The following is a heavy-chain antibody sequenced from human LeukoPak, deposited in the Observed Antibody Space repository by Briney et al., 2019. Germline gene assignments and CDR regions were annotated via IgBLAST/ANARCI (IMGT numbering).Heavy chain of an antibody. CDR1: GGSISSSNW. CDR3: ARGLDYYGSGLGY. J-gene: IGHJ4*02. V-gene: IGHV4-4*02. D-gene: IGHD3-10*01. CDR2: IYHSGST. Sequence: PSGPLSLTCAVSGGSISSSNWWSWVRQPPGKGLEWIGEIYHSGSTNYNPSLKSRVTISVDKSKNQFSLKLSSVTAADTAVYYCARGLDYYGSGLGYWGQGTLVTVSS.